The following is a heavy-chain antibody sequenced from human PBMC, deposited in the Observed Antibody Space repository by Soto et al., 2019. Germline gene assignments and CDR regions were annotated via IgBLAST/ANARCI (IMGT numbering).Heavy chain of an antibody. J-gene: IGHJ4*02. CDR3: ARDYLAGYCSGGSCPTEGPYGDYYFDY. D-gene: IGHD2-15*01. V-gene: IGHV1-18*01. CDR2: ISAYNGNT. Sequence: ASVKVSCKASGYTFTSYGISWVRQAPGQGLEWMGWISAYNGNTNYAQKLQGRVTMTTDTSTSTAYMELRSLRSDDTAVYYCARDYLAGYCSGGSCPTEGPYGDYYFDYWGQGTLVTVSS. CDR1: GYTFTSYG.